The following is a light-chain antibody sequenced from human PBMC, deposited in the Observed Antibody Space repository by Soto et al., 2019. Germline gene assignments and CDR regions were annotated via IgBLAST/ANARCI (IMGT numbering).Light chain of an antibody. J-gene: IGKJ5*01. Sequence: EIVLTQSPATLSLSPGETATLSCRASQSVSSKLAWYQQRPGQAPRLLIYGASTRATGIPARFSGSGSGTEFTLTISSLQSEDFAVYFCQRYNNWLITFGQGTRLEIK. CDR3: QRYNNWLIT. CDR2: GAS. V-gene: IGKV3-15*01. CDR1: QSVSSK.